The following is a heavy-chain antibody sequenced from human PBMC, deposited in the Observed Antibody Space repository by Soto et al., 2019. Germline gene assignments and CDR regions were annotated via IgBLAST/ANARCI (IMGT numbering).Heavy chain of an antibody. CDR1: GFSLTTRGVG. CDR3: AHIQNYYQYDWFDP. Sequence: QITLKESGPTLVKPTQTLTLTCTFSGFSLTTRGVGVGWIRQPPGKALECLALIYWDDDKRYSPSLQSRHSITKHTSKNQVVLTMTNVDHVDTATYYCAHIQNYYQYDWFDPWGQGTLDSVSS. D-gene: IGHD3-16*01. V-gene: IGHV2-5*02. J-gene: IGHJ5*02. CDR2: IYWDDDK.